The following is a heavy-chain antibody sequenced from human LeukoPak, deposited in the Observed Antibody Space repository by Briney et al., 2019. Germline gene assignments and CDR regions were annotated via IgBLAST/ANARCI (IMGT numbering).Heavy chain of an antibody. Sequence: GASVKVSCKAAGYTFTSYGITWVRQAPGQGLEWMGWINASNGNTDYVQKLQGRVTMTTDTSTSTAFMELRSLRSDDTAVYYCARDQVGATFSYFDYWGQGTLVTVSS. CDR3: ARDQVGATFSYFDY. D-gene: IGHD1-26*01. CDR1: GYTFTSYG. V-gene: IGHV1-18*01. CDR2: INASNGNT. J-gene: IGHJ4*02.